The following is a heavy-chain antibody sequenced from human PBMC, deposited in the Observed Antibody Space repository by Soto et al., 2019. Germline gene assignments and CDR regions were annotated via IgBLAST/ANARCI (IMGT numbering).Heavy chain of an antibody. V-gene: IGHV4-30-2*01. Sequence: SETLSRTCSFSGDSSSTSTYSCSWIRQPPGKALEWVVFMYHSVVTSYNPSLKSRVSISLDMCNNKCTLILRSVTAADTAVYYGAGMPYTSGLRFEPWGQGTLVTVSS. D-gene: IGHD6-19*01. CDR2: MYHSVVT. CDR1: GDSSSTSTYS. CDR3: AGMPYTSGLRFEP. J-gene: IGHJ5*02.